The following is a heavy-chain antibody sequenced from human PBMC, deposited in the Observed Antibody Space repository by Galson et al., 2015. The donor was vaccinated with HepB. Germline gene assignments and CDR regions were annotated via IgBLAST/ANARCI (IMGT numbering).Heavy chain of an antibody. V-gene: IGHV4-39*07. CDR1: GGSINSRSYY. Sequence: TLSLTCSVSGGSINSRSYYWDWIRQPPGKGLEWIGTIYYSGSTYYNPSLKSRVTISLDTSKNQFSLKLTSVSAADTAVYYCARGSDNGYDFGYYYYAMDVWGQGTTVTVSS. J-gene: IGHJ6*02. CDR3: ARGSDNGYDFGYYYYAMDV. CDR2: IYYSGST. D-gene: IGHD5-12*01.